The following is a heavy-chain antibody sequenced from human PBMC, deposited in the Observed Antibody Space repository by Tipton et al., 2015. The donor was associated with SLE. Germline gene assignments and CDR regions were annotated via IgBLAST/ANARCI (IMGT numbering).Heavy chain of an antibody. V-gene: IGHV1-69*17. CDR3: ASSIEAISRGFDS. CDR1: GGTLSGRV. J-gene: IGHJ4*02. Sequence: QSGPEVKKPGSSVKVSCKTSGGTLSGRVIHWVRRAPAQGLEWMGGIIPMSEMVKYAQNIEGRVTIVADKSTRTAYMELSGLRAEDTATYYCASSIEAISRGFDSWGQGTRVTVSS. CDR2: IIPMSEMV. D-gene: IGHD2/OR15-2a*01.